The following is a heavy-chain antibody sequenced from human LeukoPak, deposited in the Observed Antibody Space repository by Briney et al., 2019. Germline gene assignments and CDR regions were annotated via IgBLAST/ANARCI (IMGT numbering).Heavy chain of an antibody. D-gene: IGHD3-22*01. Sequence: GGSLRLSCAASGFTFSSYAMCWFRQAPGEGLEWVSALCGSGGSTYYADSVKGRFTISRDNSKNTLYLQMNSLRAEDTAVYYCAKDPGITMIVVVSYFDYWGQGTLVTVSS. CDR2: LCGSGGST. J-gene: IGHJ4*02. V-gene: IGHV3-23*01. CDR1: GFTFSSYA. CDR3: AKDPGITMIVVVSYFDY.